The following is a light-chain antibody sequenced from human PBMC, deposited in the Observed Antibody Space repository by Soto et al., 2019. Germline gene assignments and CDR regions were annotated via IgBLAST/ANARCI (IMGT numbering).Light chain of an antibody. V-gene: IGKV3D-15*01. CDR3: QQYNDWPLT. CDR2: GAS. J-gene: IGKJ4*01. Sequence: EMVLTQSPATLFVSPGETATLSCRASQSVSSNLAWYQQRPGQAPRLLISGASTRATGIPARFSASGSGTEFTLTISSLQSEDFAVYYCQQYNDWPLTFGGGTKVEIK. CDR1: QSVSSN.